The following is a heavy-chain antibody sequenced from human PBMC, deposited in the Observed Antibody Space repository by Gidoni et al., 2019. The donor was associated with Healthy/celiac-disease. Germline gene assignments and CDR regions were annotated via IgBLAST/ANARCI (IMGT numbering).Heavy chain of an antibody. J-gene: IGHJ4*02. V-gene: IGHV4-34*01. Sequence: QVQLQQWGAGLLKPSETLSLTCAVYGGSFSGYYWSWIRQPPGKGLEWIGEINHSGSTNYNPSLKSRVTISVDTSKNQFSLKLSSVTAADTAVYYCARARPGYSSGWPSVYYFDYWGQGTLVTVSS. CDR2: INHSGST. D-gene: IGHD6-19*01. CDR1: GGSFSGYY. CDR3: ARARPGYSSGWPSVYYFDY.